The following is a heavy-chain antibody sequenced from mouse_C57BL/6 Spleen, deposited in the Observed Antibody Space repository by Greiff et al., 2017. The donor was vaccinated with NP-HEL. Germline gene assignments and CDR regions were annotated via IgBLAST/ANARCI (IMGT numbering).Heavy chain of an antibody. CDR3: ARSSSNYGAAYYAMDY. CDR2: ISSGSSTI. CDR1: GFTFSDYG. D-gene: IGHD2-5*01. J-gene: IGHJ4*01. V-gene: IGHV5-17*01. Sequence: EVQGVESGGGLVKPGGSLKLSCAASGFTFSDYGMHWVRQAPEKGLEWVAYISSGSSTIYYADTVKGRFTISRDNAKNTLFLQMTSLRSEDTAMYYCARSSSNYGAAYYAMDYWGQGTSVTVSS.